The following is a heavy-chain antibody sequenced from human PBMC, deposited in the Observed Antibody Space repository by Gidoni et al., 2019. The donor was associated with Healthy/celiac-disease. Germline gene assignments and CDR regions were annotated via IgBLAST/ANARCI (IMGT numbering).Heavy chain of an antibody. J-gene: IGHJ4*02. CDR3: ARVYYDSSGYRTFDY. D-gene: IGHD3-22*01. Sequence: QVQLVQSGAEVKKPGASVKVSCKASGNTFTGYYMHWVRQATGQGLEWMGWINPNSGGTNYAQKFQGRVTMTRDTSISTAYMELSRLRSDDTAVYYCARVYYDSSGYRTFDYWGQGTLVTVSS. V-gene: IGHV1-2*02. CDR1: GNTFTGYY. CDR2: INPNSGGT.